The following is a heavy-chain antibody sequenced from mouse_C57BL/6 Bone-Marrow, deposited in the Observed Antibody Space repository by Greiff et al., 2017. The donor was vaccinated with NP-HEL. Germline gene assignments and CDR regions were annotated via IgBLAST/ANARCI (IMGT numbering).Heavy chain of an antibody. CDR3: ARESYYYGSSYDYAMDY. J-gene: IGHJ4*01. CDR1: GYTFTSYW. Sequence: QVQLQQPGAELVKPGASVKMSCKASGYTFTSYWITWVKQRPGQGLEWIGDIYPGSGSTNYNEKFKSKATLTVDTSSSTADMQLSSLTSEDSAVYYCARESYYYGSSYDYAMDYWGQGTSVTVSS. CDR2: IYPGSGST. D-gene: IGHD1-1*01. V-gene: IGHV1-55*01.